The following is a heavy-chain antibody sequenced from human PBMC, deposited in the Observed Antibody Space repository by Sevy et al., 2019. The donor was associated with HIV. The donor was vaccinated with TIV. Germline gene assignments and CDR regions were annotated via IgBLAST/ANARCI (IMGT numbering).Heavy chain of an antibody. V-gene: IGHV3-74*01. CDR2: MNEDGSVT. J-gene: IGHJ4*02. CDR1: GFTFSTYA. D-gene: IGHD3-16*01. CDR3: VKDFGGPTDY. Sequence: GGSLRLSCTAFGFTFSTYAMYWVRQAPGKGLVWVSRMNEDGSVTNHADSVRGRFTISRDNAKNTLYLQMNSLRVEDTAVYYCVKDFGGPTDYWGQGTLVTVSS.